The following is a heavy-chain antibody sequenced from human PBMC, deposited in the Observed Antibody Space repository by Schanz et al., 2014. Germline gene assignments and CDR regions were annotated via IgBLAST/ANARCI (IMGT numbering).Heavy chain of an antibody. J-gene: IGHJ4*02. CDR1: GGTFSSYT. Sequence: QVQLVQSGGEVKKPGSSVKVSCKASGGTFSSYTINWVRQAPGQGLEWMGIINPSSGTTRIAQNFQGRLTVTRDTSTSTVNMELSSLRSEDTAVYYCARGGFFDSTSFDSWGQGTLVTVSS. CDR2: INPSSGTT. D-gene: IGHD2-2*01. V-gene: IGHV1-46*03. CDR3: ARGGFFDSTSFDS.